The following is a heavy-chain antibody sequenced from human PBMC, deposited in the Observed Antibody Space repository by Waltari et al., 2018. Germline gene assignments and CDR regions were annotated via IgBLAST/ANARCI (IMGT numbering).Heavy chain of an antibody. V-gene: IGHV4-34*01. CDR2: INHSGRT. CDR1: GGSFSGYY. D-gene: IGHD6-19*01. CDR3: ARDGRGSSGWYRRPWDY. J-gene: IGHJ4*02. Sequence: QVQLQQWGAGLLKPSETLSLTCAVYGGSFSGYYWSWIRQPPGKGLEWIGEINHSGRTNYNPSLKSRVTISVDTSKNQFSLKLSSVTAADTAVYYCARDGRGSSGWYRRPWDYWGQGTLVTVSS.